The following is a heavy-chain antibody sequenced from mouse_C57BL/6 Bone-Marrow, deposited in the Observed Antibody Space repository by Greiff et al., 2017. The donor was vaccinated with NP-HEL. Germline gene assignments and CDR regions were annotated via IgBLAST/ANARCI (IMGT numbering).Heavy chain of an antibody. J-gene: IGHJ4*01. CDR2: IWRGGST. D-gene: IGHD1-1*01. V-gene: IGHV2-5*01. Sequence: QVQLQQSGPGLVQPSQSLSITCTVSGFSLTCYGVHWVRQSPGKGLEWLGVIWRGGSTDYNAAFMSRLSITKDNSKSQVFFKMNSLQADDTAIYYCATVTTVVATGAMDYWGQGTSVTVSS. CDR1: GFSLTCYG. CDR3: ATVTTVVATGAMDY.